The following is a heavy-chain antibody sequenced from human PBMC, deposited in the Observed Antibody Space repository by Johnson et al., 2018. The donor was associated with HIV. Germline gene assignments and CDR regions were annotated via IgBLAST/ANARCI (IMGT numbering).Heavy chain of an antibody. J-gene: IGHJ3*02. Sequence: QVQLVESGGGVVQPGGSLRLSCAASGFAFSSYAMHWVRQAPGKGLEWVAVISYDGSNKYYVDSVKGRFTISRDKSKNTLYLQMNSLRAEDTAVYYCANGDSYYCDSRGYYYNAFEIWGQGTMVTVSS. D-gene: IGHD3-22*01. CDR3: ANGDSYYCDSRGYYYNAFEI. CDR1: GFAFSSYA. V-gene: IGHV3-30-3*02. CDR2: ISYDGSNK.